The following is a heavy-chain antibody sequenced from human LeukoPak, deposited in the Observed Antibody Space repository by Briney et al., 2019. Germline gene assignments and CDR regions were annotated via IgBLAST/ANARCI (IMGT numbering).Heavy chain of an antibody. J-gene: IGHJ3*02. CDR1: GGTFSSYA. Sequence: ASVKVSCKASGGTFSSYAISWVRQAPGQGLEWMGRIIPIFGTANYAQKFQGRVTITTDESTSTAYMELSSLGSEDTAVYYCAVRTGSAHDAFDIWGQGTMVTVSS. V-gene: IGHV1-69*05. CDR2: IIPIFGTA. D-gene: IGHD1-14*01. CDR3: AVRTGSAHDAFDI.